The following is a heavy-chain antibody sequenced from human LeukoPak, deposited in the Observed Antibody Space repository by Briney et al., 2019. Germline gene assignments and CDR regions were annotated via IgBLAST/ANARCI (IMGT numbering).Heavy chain of an antibody. CDR2: IYCGGTT. J-gene: IGHJ4*02. CDR3: ARGTIGVAGTLDF. Sequence: PGGSLRLSCTASGFTVSSNYMSWVRQAPGKGLEWVSVIYCGGTTYYADSVKGRFTISRDNSKNTLYLQMNSLRADDTAVYYCARGTIGVAGTLDFWGQGTLVTVSS. CDR1: GFTVSSNY. D-gene: IGHD6-19*01. V-gene: IGHV3-53*01.